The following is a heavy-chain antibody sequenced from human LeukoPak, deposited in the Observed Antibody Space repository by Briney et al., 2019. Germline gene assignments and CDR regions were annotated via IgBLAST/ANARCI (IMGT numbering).Heavy chain of an antibody. J-gene: IGHJ4*02. V-gene: IGHV1-69*05. CDR2: IIPIFGTA. CDR1: GGTFSSYA. Sequence: SVKVSCKASGGTFSSYAISWVRQAPGQGLEWMGRIIPIFGTANHAQKFQGRVTITTDESTSTAYMELSSLRSEDTAVYYCAGANYDSSGYYYWWGQGTLVTVSS. CDR3: AGANYDSSGYYYW. D-gene: IGHD3-22*01.